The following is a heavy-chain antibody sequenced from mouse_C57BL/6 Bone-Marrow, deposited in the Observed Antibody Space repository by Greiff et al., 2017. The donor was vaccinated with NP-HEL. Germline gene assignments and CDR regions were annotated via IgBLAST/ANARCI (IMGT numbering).Heavy chain of an antibody. CDR1: GFNIKDDY. J-gene: IGHJ4*01. CDR3: TTYAMDY. Sequence: EVKVEESGAELVRPGASVKLSCTASGFNIKDDYMHWVKQRPEQGLEWIGWIDPENGDTESASKFQGKATITADTSSNTAYLQLSSLTSEDTAVYYCTTYAMDYWVQGTSVTVSS. V-gene: IGHV14-4*01. CDR2: IDPENGDT.